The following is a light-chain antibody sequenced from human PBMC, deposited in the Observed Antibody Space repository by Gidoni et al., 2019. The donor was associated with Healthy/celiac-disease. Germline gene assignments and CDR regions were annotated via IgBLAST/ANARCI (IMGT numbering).Light chain of an antibody. CDR3: QQYNNWSIT. V-gene: IGKV3-15*01. CDR2: GAS. CDR1: QSVSSN. J-gene: IGKJ5*01. Sequence: EIVMTQSPATLSVSPGERATLSCRASQSVSSNLAWYQQKPGQAPRLLIYGASTRATGIPARFSGSGSGTEFTLTISSLQSEDFAVYYCQQYNNWSITFXXXTRLEIK.